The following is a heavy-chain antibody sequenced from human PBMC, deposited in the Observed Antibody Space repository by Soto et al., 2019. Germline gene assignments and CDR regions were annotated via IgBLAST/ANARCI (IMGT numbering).Heavy chain of an antibody. J-gene: IGHJ2*01. CDR3: ARGGSLYWYFDL. D-gene: IGHD1-26*01. V-gene: IGHV1-3*01. Sequence: ASVKVSCKASGYTFISYAMHWVRQAPVQMLELMVWINAGGGNTKYAQKVQGRVTITRDTSAITSYIELSSLRSEDTAVYYCARGGSLYWYFDLWGRGTLVTVSS. CDR2: INAGGGNT. CDR1: GYTFISYA.